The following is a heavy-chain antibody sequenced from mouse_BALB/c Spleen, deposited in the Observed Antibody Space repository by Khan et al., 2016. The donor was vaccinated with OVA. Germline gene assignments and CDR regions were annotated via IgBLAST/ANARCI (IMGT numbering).Heavy chain of an antibody. V-gene: IGHV1-77*01. J-gene: IGHJ3*01. CDR3: AIRNYFGYTFAY. Sequence: QVQLQQSGAELARPGASVKLSCKASGYTFTDYYINWVKQRTGQGLEWIGEISPGSGDTYYNEKFKGKATLTADKSSSTAYMQLNSLTSAASAVYFCAIRNYFGYTFAYWGQGTLVTGSA. CDR1: GYTFTDYY. CDR2: ISPGSGDT. D-gene: IGHD1-2*01.